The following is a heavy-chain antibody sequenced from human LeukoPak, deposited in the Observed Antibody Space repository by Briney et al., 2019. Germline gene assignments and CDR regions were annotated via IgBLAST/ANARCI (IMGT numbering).Heavy chain of an antibody. CDR1: GGSITEYY. CDR3: ARVFRRDGYFDY. V-gene: IGHV4-59*01. CDR2: IFYTGNT. D-gene: IGHD5-24*01. J-gene: IGHJ4*02. Sequence: SETLSLTCTVSGGSITEYYWSWIRQPPGRGLEWIGYIFYTGNTNYNPSLKGRVTISVDASKNQFSLQLSSVTAADTAVYYCARVFRRDGYFDYWGQGTLVTVSS.